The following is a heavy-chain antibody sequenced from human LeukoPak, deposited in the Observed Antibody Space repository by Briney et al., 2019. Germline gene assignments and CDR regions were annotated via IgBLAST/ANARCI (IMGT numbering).Heavy chain of an antibody. V-gene: IGHV4-34*12. D-gene: IGHD3-22*01. J-gene: IGHJ6*02. Sequence: SETLSLTCAVSGGSFSGYYWSWIRQPPGKGLEWIGEIIHSGSTNYDPSLKSRVTISVDTSKNQFSLKLSSVTAADTAVYYCAKAMYYYDSSGYYGGYYYYYGMDVWGQGTTVTVSS. CDR2: IIHSGST. CDR1: GGSFSGYY. CDR3: AKAMYYYDSSGYYGGYYYYYGMDV.